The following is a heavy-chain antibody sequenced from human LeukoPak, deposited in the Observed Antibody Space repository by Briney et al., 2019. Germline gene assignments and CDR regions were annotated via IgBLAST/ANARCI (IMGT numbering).Heavy chain of an antibody. V-gene: IGHV4-59*01. J-gene: IGHJ4*02. CDR2: IYYSGST. CDR3: ARGPYSSGWYVSDY. Sequence: SGTLSLTCTVSGGSISSYYWSWIRQPPGKGLEWIGYIYYSGSTNYNPSLKSRVTISVDTSKNQFSLKLSSVTAADTAVYYCARGPYSSGWYVSDYWGQGTLVTVSS. D-gene: IGHD6-19*01. CDR1: GGSISSYY.